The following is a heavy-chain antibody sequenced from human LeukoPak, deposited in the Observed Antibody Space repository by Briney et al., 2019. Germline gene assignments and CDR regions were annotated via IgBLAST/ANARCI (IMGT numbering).Heavy chain of an antibody. Sequence: GGSLRLSCAAPGFSFDDYAIHWVRQAPGKGLEWVSLISGDGGSTFYADSVKGRFTISRDNSKNTLYLQMNSLRAEDTAVYYCARSGSTYYYGMDVWGQGTTVTVSS. V-gene: IGHV3-43*02. J-gene: IGHJ6*02. CDR2: ISGDGGST. D-gene: IGHD3-10*01. CDR3: ARSGSTYYYGMDV. CDR1: GFSFDDYA.